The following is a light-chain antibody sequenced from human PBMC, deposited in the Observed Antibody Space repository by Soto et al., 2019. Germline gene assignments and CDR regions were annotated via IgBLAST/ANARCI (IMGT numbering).Light chain of an antibody. J-gene: IGKJ4*01. CDR1: QSVSSY. V-gene: IGKV3-11*01. CDR3: QQRRNWLS. CDR2: DAS. Sequence: EIVLTQSPATLSLSPGERATLSCRASQSVSSYLAWYQQKSGQAPRLLIYDASNRATGIPARFSGSGSGTDFILTISSLVHEDVSVYYCQQRRNWLSFGGGTKVEIK.